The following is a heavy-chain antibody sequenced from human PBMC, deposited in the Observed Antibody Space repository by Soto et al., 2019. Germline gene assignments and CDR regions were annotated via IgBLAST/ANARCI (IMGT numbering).Heavy chain of an antibody. Sequence: ASVKVSCKVSGYTLTELSMHWVRQAPGKGLEWMGGFDPEDGETIYAQKFQGRVTMTEDTSTDTAYMELSSLRSEDTAVYCCATDQNWGRGYYFDYWGQGTLVTVSS. CDR2: FDPEDGET. J-gene: IGHJ4*02. D-gene: IGHD7-27*01. CDR3: ATDQNWGRGYYFDY. CDR1: GYTLTELS. V-gene: IGHV1-24*01.